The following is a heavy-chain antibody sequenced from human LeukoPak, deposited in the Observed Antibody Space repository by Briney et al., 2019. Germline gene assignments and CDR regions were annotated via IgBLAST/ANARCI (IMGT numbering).Heavy chain of an antibody. CDR2: IYYRGST. CDR3: ARQAWLLDY. D-gene: IGHD5-12*01. V-gene: IGHV4-39*01. CDR1: GGSITSSSYY. J-gene: IGHJ4*02. Sequence: SETLSLTCTASGGSITSSSYYWGWIRQPPGKGLEWIGTIYYRGSTYYNPSLKSRVSISVDTSRNQFTLRLSSVTAADTAVYYCARQAWLLDYWGQGTLVTVAS.